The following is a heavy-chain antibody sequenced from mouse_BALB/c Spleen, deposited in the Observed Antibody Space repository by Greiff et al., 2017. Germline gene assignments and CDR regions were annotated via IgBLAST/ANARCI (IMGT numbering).Heavy chain of an antibody. CDR1: GFTFSSYA. V-gene: IGHV5-6-5*01. Sequence: EVKLVESGGGLVKPGGSLKLSCAASGFTFSSYAMSWVRQTPEKRLEWVASISSGGSTYYPDSVKGRFTISRDNAKNTLYLQMSSLKSEDTAMYYCARDGSSYVWFAYWGQGTLVTVSA. CDR3: ARDGSSYVWFAY. CDR2: ISSGGST. J-gene: IGHJ3*01. D-gene: IGHD1-1*01.